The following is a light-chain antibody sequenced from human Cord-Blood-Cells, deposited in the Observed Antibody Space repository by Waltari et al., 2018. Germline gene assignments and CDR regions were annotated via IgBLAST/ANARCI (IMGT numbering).Light chain of an antibody. CDR3: MQALQTPT. V-gene: IGKV2-28*01. CDR2: LGS. J-gene: IGKJ2*01. CDR1: QSLLHSNGYNY. Sequence: VMTQSPLSMPVIPGVPASISCRSSQSLLHSNGYNYLDWYLQNPGQSPQLLIYLGSNRASGVPDRFGGSGSCTDFTLKISRVEAEDVGVYYCMQALQTPTFGQGTKLEIK.